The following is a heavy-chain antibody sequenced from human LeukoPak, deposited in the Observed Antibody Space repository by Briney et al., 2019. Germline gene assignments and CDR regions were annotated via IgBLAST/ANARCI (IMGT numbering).Heavy chain of an antibody. CDR3: VGDLGLPGHGSFDY. D-gene: IGHD2-2*01. CDR1: GGSISTNY. J-gene: IGHJ4*02. CDR2: IYRTGST. Sequence: RPSETLSLTCIVSGGSISTNYWSWIRQPAGKGLEWVGRIYRTGSTNYSPSLKSRVTMSIDTSKNEFSLKVNSVTAADTAIYYCVGDLGLPGHGSFDYWGQGILVTVSS. V-gene: IGHV4-4*07.